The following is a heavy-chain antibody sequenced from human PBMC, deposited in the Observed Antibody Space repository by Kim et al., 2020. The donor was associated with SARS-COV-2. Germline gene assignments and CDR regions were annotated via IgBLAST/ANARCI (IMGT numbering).Heavy chain of an antibody. CDR1: GFTFSSYS. D-gene: IGHD3-9*01. CDR2: ISSSSSYI. Sequence: GGSLRLSCAASGFTFSSYSMNWVRQAPGKGLEWVSSISSSSSYIYYADSVKGRFTISRDNAKNSLYLQMNSLRAEDTAVYYCARAYGPGYYRIFDYYMDVWGKGTTVTVSS. V-gene: IGHV3-21*01. CDR3: ARAYGPGYYRIFDYYMDV. J-gene: IGHJ6*03.